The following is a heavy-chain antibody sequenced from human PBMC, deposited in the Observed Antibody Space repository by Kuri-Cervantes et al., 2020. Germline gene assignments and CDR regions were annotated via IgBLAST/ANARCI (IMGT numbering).Heavy chain of an antibody. V-gene: IGHV4-59*01. J-gene: IGHJ6*03. D-gene: IGHD4-11*01. CDR2: IYYSGST. CDR1: GGSISSYY. CDR3: ARVQASYYYYDDMDD. Sequence: SETLSLTCTVSGGSISSYYLSWIRQPPGKGLEWVGYIYYSGSTNYNPSLKNRVTISVDTSKNQFFLKLSYVTAADTAVYYCARVQASYYYYDDMDDWGKGTTVTVSS.